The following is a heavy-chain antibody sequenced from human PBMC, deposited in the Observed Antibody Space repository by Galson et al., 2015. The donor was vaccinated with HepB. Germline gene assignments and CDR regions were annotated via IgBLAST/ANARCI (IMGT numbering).Heavy chain of an antibody. CDR2: VNPSTGST. Sequence: SVKVSCKASEYTFTTYYIHWVRQAPGQGLEWMGIVNPSTGSTAYTQQFQGRATMTRDTSTSTGYMELSSLTSEDTAVYYCATGPDNYGSGSLRFDYWGQGTLVTVSS. D-gene: IGHD3-10*01. J-gene: IGHJ4*02. CDR1: EYTFTTYY. V-gene: IGHV1-46*03. CDR3: ATGPDNYGSGSLRFDY.